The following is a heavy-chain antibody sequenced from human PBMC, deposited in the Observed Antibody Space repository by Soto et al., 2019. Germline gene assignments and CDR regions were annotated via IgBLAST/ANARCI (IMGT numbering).Heavy chain of an antibody. D-gene: IGHD3-10*01. CDR1: GFTFSSYE. V-gene: IGHV3-48*03. Sequence: EVQLVESGGGLVQPGGSLRLSCAASGFTFSSYEMNWVRQAPGKGLEWVSYISSSGSTIYYADSVKGRFTISRDNAKNSPYLQMNSLRAEDTAVYYCAREPRGLMVRGLYYYYYGMDVWGQGTTVTVSS. J-gene: IGHJ6*02. CDR3: AREPRGLMVRGLYYYYYGMDV. CDR2: ISSSGSTI.